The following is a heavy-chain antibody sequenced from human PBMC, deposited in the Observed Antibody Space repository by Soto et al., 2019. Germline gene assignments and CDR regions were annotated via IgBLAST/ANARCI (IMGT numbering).Heavy chain of an antibody. CDR2: ISSSSSYI. Sequence: PGGSLRLSCAASGFTFSSYSMNWVRQAPGKGLEWVSSISSSSSYIYYADSVKGRFTISRDNAKNSLYLQMNSLRAEDTAVYYCARENGRWYQLLPHLEALGAYWGQGTLVTVSS. CDR1: GFTFSSYS. D-gene: IGHD2-2*01. CDR3: ARENGRWYQLLPHLEALGAY. V-gene: IGHV3-21*01. J-gene: IGHJ4*02.